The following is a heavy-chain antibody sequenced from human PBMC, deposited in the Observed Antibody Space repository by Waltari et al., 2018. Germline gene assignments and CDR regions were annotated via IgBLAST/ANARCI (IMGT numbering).Heavy chain of an antibody. CDR2: IGTAGDT. CDR3: ARGVLGSGSYPDSFDI. J-gene: IGHJ3*02. CDR1: GFTFSSYD. D-gene: IGHD3-10*01. V-gene: IGHV3-13*01. Sequence: EVQLVESGGGLVQPGGSLRLSCAASGFTFSSYDMHWVRQATGKGLEWVSAIGTAGDTYYPGSVKGRFTISREKAKKSLYLQMNSLRAGDTAVYYCARGVLGSGSYPDSFDIWGQGTMVTVSS.